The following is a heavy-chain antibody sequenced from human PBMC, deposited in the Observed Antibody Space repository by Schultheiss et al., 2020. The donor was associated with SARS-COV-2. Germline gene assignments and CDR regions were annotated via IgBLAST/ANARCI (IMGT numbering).Heavy chain of an antibody. D-gene: IGHD1-26*01. CDR3: ARSYSGSPPVDI. CDR2: ISSSSSYI. J-gene: IGHJ3*02. Sequence: SCKASGGTFSSYAMSWVRQAPGKGLEWVSYISSSSSYIYYADSVKGRFTISRDNSKNTLYLQMNSLRAEDTAVYYCARSYSGSPPVDIWGQGTMVTVSS. CDR1: GGTFSSYA. V-gene: IGHV3-21*05.